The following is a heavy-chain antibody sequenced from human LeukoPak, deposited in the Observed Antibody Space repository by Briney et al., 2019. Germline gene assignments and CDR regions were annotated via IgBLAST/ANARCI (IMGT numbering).Heavy chain of an antibody. V-gene: IGHV3-23*01. J-gene: IGHJ5*02. D-gene: IGHD3-16*01. CDR3: AKDYDDYIWGSSSPAS. Sequence: AGGSLRLSCAASGFSFSSYVVTWVRQAPGKGLELVSLISGSGGSTYYTDSVRGRFTISRDNSKKTLHLHMNSLRPEDTAVYYCAKDYDDYIWGSSSPASWGQGTLVIVSS. CDR2: ISGSGGST. CDR1: GFSFSSYV.